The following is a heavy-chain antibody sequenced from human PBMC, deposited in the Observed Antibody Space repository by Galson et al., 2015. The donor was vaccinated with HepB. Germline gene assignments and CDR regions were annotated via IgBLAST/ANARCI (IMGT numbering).Heavy chain of an antibody. CDR2: INHSGST. D-gene: IGHD6-13*01. CDR1: GGSFSGYF. Sequence: ATLSLTCTVYGGSFSGYFWSFIRQPPGKGLEWIGEINHSGSTNYNPSLKSRVTISVDTSKNQFSLKLSSVTAADTAVYYCARDLFSSSWYSGVWYFDLWGRGTLVTVSS. J-gene: IGHJ2*01. CDR3: ARDLFSSSWYSGVWYFDL. V-gene: IGHV4-34*01.